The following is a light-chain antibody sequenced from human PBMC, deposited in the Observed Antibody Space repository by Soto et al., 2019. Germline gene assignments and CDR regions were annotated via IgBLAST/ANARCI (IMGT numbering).Light chain of an antibody. J-gene: IGKJ1*01. V-gene: IGKV1-5*03. CDR3: QQCNSYPRT. CDR1: QSISTW. CDR2: KAS. Sequence: DIQMTQSPSTLSASVGDRVTITCRASQSISTWLAWYQQKAGKAPKLLIYKASSLESGVPSRFSGCGSGTEFTLTISSLQPDDFATYYCQQCNSYPRTFGQGTKVEI.